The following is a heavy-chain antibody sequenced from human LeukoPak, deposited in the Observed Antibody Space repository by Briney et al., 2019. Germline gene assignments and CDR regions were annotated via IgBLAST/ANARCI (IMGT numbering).Heavy chain of an antibody. J-gene: IGHJ6*03. V-gene: IGHV3-23*01. D-gene: IGHD5-18*01. Sequence: PGRSLRLSCAASGFTFSSYAMSWVRQAPGKGLEWVSAISGSGGSTYYADSVKGRFTISRDNSKNTLYLQMNSLRAEDTAVYYCAKGAAILYYYYYMDVWGKGTTVTVSS. CDR1: GFTFSSYA. CDR2: ISGSGGST. CDR3: AKGAAILYYYYYMDV.